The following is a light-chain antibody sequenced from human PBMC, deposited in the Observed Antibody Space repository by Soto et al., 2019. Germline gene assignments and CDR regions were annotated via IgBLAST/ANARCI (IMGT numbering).Light chain of an antibody. CDR3: QQYYDAPALT. CDR1: QSALFSASNKNY. J-gene: IGKJ4*01. Sequence: DVVLTQSPDSLAMSLGETATITCRTSQSALFSASNKNYIAWYQQKPGQPPKLLIYWASTRESGVPDRFSGSGSGTDFTLTITSLQAEDVAVYYCQQYYDAPALTFGGGTKVEIK. V-gene: IGKV4-1*01. CDR2: WAS.